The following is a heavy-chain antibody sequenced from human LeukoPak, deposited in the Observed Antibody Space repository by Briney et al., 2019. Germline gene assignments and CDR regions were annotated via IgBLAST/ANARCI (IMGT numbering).Heavy chain of an antibody. J-gene: IGHJ4*01. Sequence: SETLCLTCTASGCSISSYYRSWIRQPPGKGLEWVAYIYYSGSTNYNPSLKSRVTISVDTSKNQFSLKLSSVTAADTAVYYCARERLYYYDSSGSYYYDYGGDRTIVIVSS. CDR2: IYYSGST. CDR3: ARERLYYYDSSGSYYYDY. V-gene: IGHV4-59*01. CDR1: GCSISSYY. D-gene: IGHD3-22*01.